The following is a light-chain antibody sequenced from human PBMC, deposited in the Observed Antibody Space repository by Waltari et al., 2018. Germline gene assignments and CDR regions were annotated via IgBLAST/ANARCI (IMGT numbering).Light chain of an antibody. J-gene: IGLJ3*02. CDR1: SSDIGAYNA. CDR3: SSKTTRDTRL. V-gene: IGLV2-14*03. CDR2: DVH. Sequence: QSALTQPASVSGSPGQSITISCTGTSSDIGAYNAVSWYQQHPGKAPKVVIYDVHNRPEGGSNRFPGSMSGNTASLTISGLQTEDEADYYCSSKTTRDTRLFGGGTKLTVL.